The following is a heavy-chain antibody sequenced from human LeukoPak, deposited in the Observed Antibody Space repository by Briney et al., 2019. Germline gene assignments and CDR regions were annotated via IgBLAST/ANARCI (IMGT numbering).Heavy chain of an antibody. CDR3: ARDQRLTMARGIKGYGLDV. J-gene: IGHJ6*02. Sequence: GASVKVSCKASGYTFTGYYMHWVRQAPGQGLEWMGWINPNSGGTNYAQKFQGRVTMTRDTSISTAHMELSSLRSDDTAVYYCARDQRLTMARGIKGYGLDVWGQGTTVTVSS. CDR1: GYTFTGYY. CDR2: INPNSGGT. D-gene: IGHD3-10*01. V-gene: IGHV1-2*02.